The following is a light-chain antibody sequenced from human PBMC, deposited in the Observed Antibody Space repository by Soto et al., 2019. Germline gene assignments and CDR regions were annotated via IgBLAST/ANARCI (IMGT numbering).Light chain of an antibody. CDR1: SSDVGGYNC. J-gene: IGLJ1*01. CDR2: DVT. V-gene: IGLV2-11*01. Sequence: QSALTQPRSESGSAGQSGTISCTGTSSDVGGYNCVSWYQQHPGKAPQLIIYDVTQRPSGVPDRFSGSKSGNTASLSISGLQAEDEADYYCCSHSASYTFVFGTGTKVTVL. CDR3: CSHSASYTFV.